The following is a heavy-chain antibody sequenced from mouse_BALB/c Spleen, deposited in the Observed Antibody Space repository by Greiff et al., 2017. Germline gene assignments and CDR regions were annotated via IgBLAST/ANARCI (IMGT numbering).Heavy chain of an antibody. CDR1: GYTFTSYN. Sequence: LQQPGAELVKPGASVKMSCKASGYTFTSYNMHWVKQTPGQGLEWIGAIYPGNGDTSYNQKFKGKATLTADKSSSTAYMQLSSLTSEDSAVYYCARNYYYGSSTGGMDYWGQGTSVTVSS. J-gene: IGHJ4*01. CDR2: IYPGNGDT. D-gene: IGHD1-1*01. CDR3: ARNYYYGSSTGGMDY. V-gene: IGHV1-12*01.